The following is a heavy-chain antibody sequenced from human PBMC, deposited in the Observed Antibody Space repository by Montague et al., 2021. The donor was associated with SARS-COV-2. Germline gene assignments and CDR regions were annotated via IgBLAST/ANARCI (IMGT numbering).Heavy chain of an antibody. CDR3: ATQEDPSGWIPGPFDF. CDR1: GGSISSSSYY. CDR2: IYYRGST. J-gene: IGHJ4*02. V-gene: IGHV4-39*01. Sequence: SETLSLTCTVSGGSISSSSYYWAWIRQPPGKGLEWIGSIYYRGSTYYNPSLKSRVSISVDTSKNQLSLTLTSVTVADTAVYYCATQEDPSGWIPGPFDFWGQGTLLSVSS. D-gene: IGHD6-19*01.